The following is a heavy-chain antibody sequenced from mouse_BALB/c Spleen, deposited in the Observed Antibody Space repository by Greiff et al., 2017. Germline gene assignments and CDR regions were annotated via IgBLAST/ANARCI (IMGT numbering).Heavy chain of an antibody. J-gene: IGHJ3*01. V-gene: IGHV1-54*01. CDR2: INPGSGGT. CDR1: GYAFTNYL. CDR3: ARAGVARGFAY. Sequence: QVQLQQSGAELVRPGTSVKVSCKASGYAFTNYLIEWVKQRPGQGLEWIGVINPGSGGTNYNEKFKGKATLTADKSSSTAYMQLSSLTSDDSAVYFCARAGVARGFAYWGQGTLVTVSA. D-gene: IGHD1-1*01.